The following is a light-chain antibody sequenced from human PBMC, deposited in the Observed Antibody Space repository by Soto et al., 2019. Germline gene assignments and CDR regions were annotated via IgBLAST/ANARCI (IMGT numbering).Light chain of an antibody. CDR2: EGS. V-gene: IGLV2-23*01. CDR3: CSYAGSSTYV. J-gene: IGLJ1*01. Sequence: QSALTQPASVSGSPGQSITISCTGTSSDVGTYNLVSWYQQYPGKAPKLMIYEGSKRPSGVSNRFSGSKSGNTASLTISGLQAEDEADYYCCSYAGSSTYVFGIGPKLTVL. CDR1: SSDVGTYNL.